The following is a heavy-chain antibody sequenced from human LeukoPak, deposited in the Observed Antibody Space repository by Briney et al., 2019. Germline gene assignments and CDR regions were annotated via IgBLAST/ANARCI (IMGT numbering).Heavy chain of an antibody. D-gene: IGHD4-11*01. CDR2: ISGSGGST. V-gene: IGHV3-23*01. Sequence: GGSLRLSCAASGFTFSSYAVSWVRQAPGKGLEWVSAISGSGGSTYYADSVKGRFTISRDNAKNSLYLQMNSLRAEDTAVYYCASEPTDTERTVTTLAWGQGTLATVSS. CDR3: ASEPTDTERTVTTLA. CDR1: GFTFSSYA. J-gene: IGHJ4*02.